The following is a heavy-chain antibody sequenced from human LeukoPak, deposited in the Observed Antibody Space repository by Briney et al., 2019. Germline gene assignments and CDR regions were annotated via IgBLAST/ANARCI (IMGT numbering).Heavy chain of an antibody. Sequence: GGSLRLPCAASGFTFSSWAMSWVRQAPGKGLEWVSAVSPSGDTTYYADSVKGRFTISRDNSKNTLYLQMNSLRAEDTAVYYCAKEGCTRCTPFVDYWGQGILVTVSS. D-gene: IGHD2-2*01. CDR1: GFTFSSWA. V-gene: IGHV3-23*01. CDR3: AKEGCTRCTPFVDY. CDR2: VSPSGDTT. J-gene: IGHJ4*02.